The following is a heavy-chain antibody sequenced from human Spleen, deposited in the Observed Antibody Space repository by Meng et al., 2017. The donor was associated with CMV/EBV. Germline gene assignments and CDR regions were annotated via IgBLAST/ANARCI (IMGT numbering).Heavy chain of an antibody. Sequence: QTLSLTCAVYGESFSSYYWTWIRQPPGKGLEWIGEINHSGSTNYNPSLKSRVTISVDTSKNQFSLKLSSVTAADTAVYYCARAVLRLGYCSNGVCPKTYYFDYWGQGTLVTVSS. V-gene: IGHV4-34*01. J-gene: IGHJ4*02. CDR1: GESFSSYY. CDR3: ARAVLRLGYCSNGVCPKTYYFDY. D-gene: IGHD2-8*01. CDR2: INHSGST.